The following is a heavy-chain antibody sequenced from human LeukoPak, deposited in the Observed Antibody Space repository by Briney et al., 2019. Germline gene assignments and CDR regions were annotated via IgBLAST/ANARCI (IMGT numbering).Heavy chain of an antibody. CDR2: IYSGGST. CDR3: ARDRYSSSWYFWFDP. Sequence: GGSLRLSCAASGFTVSSNYMSWVRQAPGKGLEWVSAIYSGGSTYYADSVKGRFTISRGNSKNTLYLQMNSLRAEDTAVYYCARDRYSSSWYFWFDPWGQGTLVTVSS. D-gene: IGHD6-13*01. CDR1: GFTVSSNY. V-gene: IGHV3-66*01. J-gene: IGHJ5*02.